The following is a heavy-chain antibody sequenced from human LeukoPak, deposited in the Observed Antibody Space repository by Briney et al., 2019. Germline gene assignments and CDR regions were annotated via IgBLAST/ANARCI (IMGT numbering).Heavy chain of an antibody. J-gene: IGHJ3*01. CDR2: IYFSGST. D-gene: IGHD2-15*01. CDR3: ARGRLGPKYCRDGACYPRPRPTSIQNAFDV. Sequence: SETLSLTCTVSGGSISSSSYYWGWIRQPPGKGLEWIGSIYFSGSTYYNPSLKKRAILSIDTSQNQFSLKLRSVTAAVTAIFYCARGRLGPKYCRDGACYPRPRPTSIQNAFDVWGQGTMVTVSS. V-gene: IGHV4-39*01. CDR1: GGSISSSSYY.